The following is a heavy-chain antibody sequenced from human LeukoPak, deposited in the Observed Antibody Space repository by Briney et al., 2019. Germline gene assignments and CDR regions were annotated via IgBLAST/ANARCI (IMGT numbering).Heavy chain of an antibody. CDR1: GYTFTSYD. Sequence: ASVKVSCKASGYTFTSYDINWVRQATGQGLEWMGWMNPNSGNTGYAQKFQGRVTITRNTSISTAYMELSSLRSEDTAVYYCARVGYSPTGYYMDVWGKGTTVTVSS. J-gene: IGHJ6*03. CDR3: ARVGYSPTGYYMDV. CDR2: MNPNSGNT. V-gene: IGHV1-8*03. D-gene: IGHD5-18*01.